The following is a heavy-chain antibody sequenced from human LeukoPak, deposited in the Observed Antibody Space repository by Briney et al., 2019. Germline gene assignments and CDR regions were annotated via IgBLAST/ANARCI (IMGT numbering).Heavy chain of an antibody. CDR1: GFTFSSYG. D-gene: IGHD5-12*01. CDR2: ISGSGGST. J-gene: IGHJ6*03. Sequence: GGSLRLSCAASGFTFSSYGMSWVRQAPGKGLEWVSAISGSGGSTYYADSVKGRFTISRDNAKNSLYLQMNSLRAEDTAVYYCARDHGSYSGYDWRRFYYYYYYMDVWGKGTTVTISS. CDR3: ARDHGSYSGYDWRRFYYYYYYMDV. V-gene: IGHV3-23*01.